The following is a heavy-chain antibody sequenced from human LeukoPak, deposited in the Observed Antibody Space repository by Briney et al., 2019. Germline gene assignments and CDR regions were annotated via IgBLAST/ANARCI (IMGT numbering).Heavy chain of an antibody. CDR2: INPNSGGT. D-gene: IGHD3-22*01. J-gene: IGHJ4*02. CDR1: GYTFTGYY. V-gene: IGHV1-2*02. CDR3: ARVYSDSSGYYVQGFDY. Sequence: ASVKVSCKASGYTFTGYYMHWVRQAPGQGLEWMGWINPNSGGTNYAQKFQGRVTMTRDTSISTAYMELSRLRSDDTAVYYCARVYSDSSGYYVQGFDYWGQGTLVTVSS.